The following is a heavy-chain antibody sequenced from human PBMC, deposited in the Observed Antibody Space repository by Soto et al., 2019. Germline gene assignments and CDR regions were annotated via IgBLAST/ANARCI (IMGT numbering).Heavy chain of an antibody. D-gene: IGHD3-10*01. CDR3: AKNLWGRSRQGY. CDR2: IPYDGSNK. J-gene: IGHJ4*02. V-gene: IGHV3-30*18. CDR1: GFTFSNYG. Sequence: QVQLVESGGGVVQPGRSLRLSCAASGFTFSNYGMHWVRQAPGKGLEWVAVIPYDGSNKFYADSVKGRFTISRDNSKNTLYLQMNSLRAEETAVYYCAKNLWGRSRQGYWGQGTLVTFSS.